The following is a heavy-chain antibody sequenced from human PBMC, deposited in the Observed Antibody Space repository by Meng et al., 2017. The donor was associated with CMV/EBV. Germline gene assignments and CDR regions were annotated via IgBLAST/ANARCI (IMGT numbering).Heavy chain of an antibody. CDR2: ISSSSSYI. CDR1: GFTFSSYS. J-gene: IGHJ4*02. CDR3: ARDEGGGIG. D-gene: IGHD2-15*01. Sequence: GESLKISCAASGFTFSSYSMNWVRQAPGKGLEWVSSISSSSSYIYYADSVKGRFTISRDNAKNSLHLQMNSLRAEDTAVYYCARDEGGGIGWGQGTLVTVSS. V-gene: IGHV3-21*01.